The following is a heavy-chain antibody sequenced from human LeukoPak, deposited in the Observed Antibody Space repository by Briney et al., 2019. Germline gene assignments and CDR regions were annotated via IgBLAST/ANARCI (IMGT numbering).Heavy chain of an antibody. D-gene: IGHD2-2*01. V-gene: IGHV1-3*01. CDR2: INAGNGNT. CDR1: GYTFTSYA. Sequence: ASVKVSCKASGYTFTSYAMHWVRQAPGQRLEWMGWINAGNGNTKYSQKFQGRVTITRDTSASTAYMELSSLRSEDTAVYYCASGVVPAAAYYYYGMDVWGQGTTVTVSS. J-gene: IGHJ6*02. CDR3: ASGVVPAAAYYYYGMDV.